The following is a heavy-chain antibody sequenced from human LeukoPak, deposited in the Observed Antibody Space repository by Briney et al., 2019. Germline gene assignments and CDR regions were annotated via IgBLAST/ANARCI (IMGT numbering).Heavy chain of an antibody. CDR1: GYTFTSYD. Sequence: SVKVSCKASGYTFTSYDINWVRQAPGQGLEWMGGIIPIFGTANYAQKFQGRVTITADESTSTAYMELSSLRSEDTAVYYCACAPDGNYGMDVWGQGTTVTVSS. V-gene: IGHV1-69*13. CDR3: ACAPDGNYGMDV. J-gene: IGHJ6*02. CDR2: IIPIFGTA.